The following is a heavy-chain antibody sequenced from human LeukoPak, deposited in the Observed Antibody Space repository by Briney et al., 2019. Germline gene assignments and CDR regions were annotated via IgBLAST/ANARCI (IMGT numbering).Heavy chain of an antibody. D-gene: IGHD3-10*01. CDR1: GGSFRNYY. Sequence: SETLSLSCSVSGGSFRNYYWSWIRQSPGKGLEWIGFIYNTGRTNYNPSLQSRVTMSIDTSKNQFSLKLSSVTAADTAVYYCARQEELAIDYWGPVTLVTVSS. CDR2: IYNTGRT. J-gene: IGHJ4*01. CDR3: ARQEELAIDY. V-gene: IGHV4-59*08.